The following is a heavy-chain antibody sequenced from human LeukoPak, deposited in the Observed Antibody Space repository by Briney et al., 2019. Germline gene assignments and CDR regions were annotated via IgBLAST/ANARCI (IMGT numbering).Heavy chain of an antibody. CDR3: ARDAGGIDY. V-gene: IGHV4-34*01. Sequence: SETLSLTCAVYGGSFSGYYWSWIRQPPGKGLEWIGEINHSGSTYYNPSLKSRVTISVDTSKNQFSLKLSSVTAADTAVYYCARDAGGIDYWGQGTLVTISS. J-gene: IGHJ4*02. CDR2: INHSGST. D-gene: IGHD3-16*01. CDR1: GGSFSGYY.